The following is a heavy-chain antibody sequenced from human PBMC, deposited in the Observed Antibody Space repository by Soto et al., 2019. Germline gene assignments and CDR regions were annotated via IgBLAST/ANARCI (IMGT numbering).Heavy chain of an antibody. CDR1: GGTFSSYA. CDR3: ARDRNYGEDWFDP. Sequence: VKVSCKASGGTFSSYAISWVRQAPGQGLEWMGGIIPIFGTANYAQKFQGRVTITADESTSTAYMELSSLRSEDTAVYYCARDRNYGEDWFDPWGQGTLVTVSS. V-gene: IGHV1-69*13. J-gene: IGHJ5*02. CDR2: IIPIFGTA. D-gene: IGHD4-17*01.